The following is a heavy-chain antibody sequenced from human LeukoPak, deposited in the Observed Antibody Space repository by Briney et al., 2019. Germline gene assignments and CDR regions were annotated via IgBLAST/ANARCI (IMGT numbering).Heavy chain of an antibody. V-gene: IGHV3-21*01. J-gene: IGHJ4*02. CDR2: ISSSSSYI. Sequence: GGSLRLSCAASGFTFSSYSMNWVLQAPGKGLEWVSSISSSSSYIYYADSVKGRFTISRDNAKNSLYLQMNSLRAEDTAVYYCARDRGIFGELFSFDYWGQGTLVTVSS. D-gene: IGHD3-10*01. CDR3: ARDRGIFGELFSFDY. CDR1: GFTFSSYS.